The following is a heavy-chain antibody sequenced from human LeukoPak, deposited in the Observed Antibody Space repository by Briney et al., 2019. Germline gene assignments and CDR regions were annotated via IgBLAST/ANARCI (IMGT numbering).Heavy chain of an antibody. V-gene: IGHV4-34*01. Sequence: SETLSLTCAVYGGSFSGYYWSWIRQPPGKGLEWIGEINHSGSTNYNPSLKSQVTISVDTSKNQFSLKLSSVTAADTAVYYCASSGYGYGDFQYPYYWGQGTLVTVSS. CDR3: ASSGYGYGDFQYPYY. CDR1: GGSFSGYY. D-gene: IGHD4-17*01. CDR2: INHSGST. J-gene: IGHJ4*02.